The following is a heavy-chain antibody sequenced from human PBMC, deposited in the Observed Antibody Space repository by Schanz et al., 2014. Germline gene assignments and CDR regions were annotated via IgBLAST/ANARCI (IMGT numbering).Heavy chain of an antibody. CDR3: AKAVAAAEGYLPNWFDS. Sequence: EVQLLESGGGLVQPGGSLRLSCAASGFTFSSYAMSWVRQAPGKGLEWVSAISGSGGRTHYADSVKGRFTISRDNAKTALYLQMVSLRPEDPAVYSCAKAVAAAEGYLPNWFDSWGQGTLVTVSS. CDR1: GFTFSSYA. V-gene: IGHV3-23*01. CDR2: ISGSGGRT. J-gene: IGHJ5*01. D-gene: IGHD6-13*01.